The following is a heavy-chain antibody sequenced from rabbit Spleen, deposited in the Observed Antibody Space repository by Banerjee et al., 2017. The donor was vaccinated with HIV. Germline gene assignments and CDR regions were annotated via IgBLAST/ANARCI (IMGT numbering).Heavy chain of an antibody. CDR1: GVSLNDKD. CDR3: ARDLPGVIGWNFGL. Sequence: QEQLEESGGGLVKPEGSLTLTCKASGVSLNDKDVMCWVRQAPGKGLEWIGYIDPVFGITYYASWVNGRFSISRENAQNTVFLQMTSLTAADTATYFCARDLPGVIGWNFGLWGPGTLVTVS. V-gene: IGHV1S47*01. D-gene: IGHD1-1*01. J-gene: IGHJ4*01. CDR2: IDPVFGIT.